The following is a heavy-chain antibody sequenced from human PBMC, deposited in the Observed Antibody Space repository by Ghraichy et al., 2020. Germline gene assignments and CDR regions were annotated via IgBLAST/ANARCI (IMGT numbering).Heavy chain of an antibody. CDR3: AREAYCSGGSCYPRWFDP. D-gene: IGHD2-15*01. V-gene: IGHV4-38-2*02. CDR2: IYHSGST. J-gene: IGHJ5*02. Sequence: SETLSLTCAVSGYSISSGYYWGWIRQPPGKGLEWIANIYHSGSTYYNPSLKSRVTISVDTSKNQFSLRLRSVTAADTAVYYCAREAYCSGGSCYPRWFDPWGQGTLVTVSS. CDR1: GYSISSGYY.